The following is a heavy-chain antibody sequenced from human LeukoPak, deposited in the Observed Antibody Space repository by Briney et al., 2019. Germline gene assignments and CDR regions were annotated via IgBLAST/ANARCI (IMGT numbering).Heavy chain of an antibody. CDR1: GGSFSGYY. J-gene: IGHJ4*02. CDR2: IYYSGST. CDR3: ARHGFSGSYYFEY. Sequence: PSETLSLTCAVYGGSFSGYYWSWIRQPPGKGLEWIGYIYYSGSTKYNPSLKSRVTISVDTSKNQFSLKLSSVTAADTAVYYCARHGFSGSYYFEYWGQGTLVTVSS. D-gene: IGHD1-26*01. V-gene: IGHV4-59*08.